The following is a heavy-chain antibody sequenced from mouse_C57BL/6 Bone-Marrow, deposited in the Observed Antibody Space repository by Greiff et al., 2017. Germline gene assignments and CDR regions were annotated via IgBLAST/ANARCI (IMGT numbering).Heavy chain of an antibody. J-gene: IGHJ2*01. CDR3: ARRSLCDGYYGFFDY. Sequence: VQLQQSDAELVRPGASVKISCKVSGYTFTDHTIHWMKQRPEQGLEWIGYIYPRDGSTKYNEKFKGKATLTADKSSSTAYMQLNSLTSEDSAVYFCARRSLCDGYYGFFDYWGQGTTLTVSS. CDR2: IYPRDGST. CDR1: GYTFTDHT. V-gene: IGHV1-78*01. D-gene: IGHD2-3*01.